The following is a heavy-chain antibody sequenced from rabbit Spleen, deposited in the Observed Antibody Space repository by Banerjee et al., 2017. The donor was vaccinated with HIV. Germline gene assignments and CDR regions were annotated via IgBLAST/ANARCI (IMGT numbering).Heavy chain of an antibody. CDR2: INAVTGKA. Sequence: QEQLVESGGDLVQPEGSLTLTCKASGFSFSNKAVMCWVRQAPGKGLEWIACINAVTGKAVYASWVNGRFTISSHNAQNTLYLQLNSLTAADTATYFCVRDSSWSLNWWGPGTLVTV. D-gene: IGHD4-2*01. J-gene: IGHJ4*01. CDR3: VRDSSWSLNW. CDR1: GFSFSNKA. V-gene: IGHV1S47*01.